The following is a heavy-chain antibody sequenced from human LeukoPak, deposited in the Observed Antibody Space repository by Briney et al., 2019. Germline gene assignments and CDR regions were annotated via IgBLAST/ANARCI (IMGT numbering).Heavy chain of an antibody. J-gene: IGHJ4*02. CDR2: ISGSGSTI. V-gene: IGHV3-48*03. D-gene: IGHD6-19*01. Sequence: GGSLRLSCAASGFTFRSYEMTWVRQAPGKGLEWVSYISGSGSTIYYTDSVKGRFTISRDNTKNSLYLQMNSLRAEDTAVYYCAGLVLDYWGQGTLVTVSS. CDR3: AGLVLDY. CDR1: GFTFRSYE.